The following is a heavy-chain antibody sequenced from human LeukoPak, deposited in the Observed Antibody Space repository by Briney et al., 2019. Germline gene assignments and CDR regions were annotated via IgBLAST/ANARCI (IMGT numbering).Heavy chain of an antibody. CDR1: GFTFSSYG. CDR2: IRYDGSNK. V-gene: IGHV3-30*02. D-gene: IGHD6-19*01. Sequence: GGSLRLSCAASGFTFSSYGMHWVRQAPGKGLEGVAFIRYDGSNKYYADSVKGRFTISRDNSKNTLYLQMNSLRAEDTAVYYCAKDSGGPGIAVAGTFDYWGQGTLVTVSS. J-gene: IGHJ4*02. CDR3: AKDSGGPGIAVAGTFDY.